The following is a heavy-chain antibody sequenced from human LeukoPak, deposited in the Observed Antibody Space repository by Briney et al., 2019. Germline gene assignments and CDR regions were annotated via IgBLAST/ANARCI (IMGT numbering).Heavy chain of an antibody. Sequence: PSETLSLTCTVSGGSISNYYWSWIRQPPGKGLEWIGYIYYSGSTNYNPSLKSRVTISVDTSKNQFSLKLSSVTAADTAVYYCARGYYDSEPDYWGQGTLVTVSS. CDR2: IYYSGST. V-gene: IGHV4-59*01. D-gene: IGHD3-22*01. CDR3: ARGYYDSEPDY. J-gene: IGHJ4*02. CDR1: GGSISNYY.